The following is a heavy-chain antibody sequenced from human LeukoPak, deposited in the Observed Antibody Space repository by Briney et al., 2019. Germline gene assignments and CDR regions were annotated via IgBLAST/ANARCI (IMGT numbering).Heavy chain of an antibody. CDR1: GFTFSSYS. CDR3: ARDLTPYLWRAGWFDP. CDR2: ISSSGSTI. Sequence: PGGSLRLSCAASGFTFSSYSVSWVRQAPGGGLEWVSFISSSGSTIYYADSVKGRFTISRDNANNSLYLQMSSLRAQDTAVYYCARDLTPYLWRAGWFDPWGQGTLVTVSS. J-gene: IGHJ5*02. D-gene: IGHD2-21*01. V-gene: IGHV3-48*04.